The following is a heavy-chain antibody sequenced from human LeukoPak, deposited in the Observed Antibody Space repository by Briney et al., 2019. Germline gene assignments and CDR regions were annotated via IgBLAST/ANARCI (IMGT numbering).Heavy chain of an antibody. Sequence: SETLSLTCTVSGGSISSYYWSWIRQPPGKGLEWIGYIYYSGSTNYNPSLKSRVAISVDTSKNQFSLKLSSVTAADTAVYYCARGLTGLLWFGELLSNYYYYYMDVRGKGTTVTVSS. J-gene: IGHJ6*03. CDR2: IYYSGST. CDR3: ARGLTGLLWFGELLSNYYYYYMDV. V-gene: IGHV4-59*01. D-gene: IGHD3-10*01. CDR1: GGSISSYY.